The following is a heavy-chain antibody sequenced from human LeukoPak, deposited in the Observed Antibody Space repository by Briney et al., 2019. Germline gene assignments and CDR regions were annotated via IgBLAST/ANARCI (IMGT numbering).Heavy chain of an antibody. CDR2: IYTSGST. J-gene: IGHJ5*02. Sequence: PSETLSLTCTVSGGSISSYYWSWIRQPAGKGLEWIGRIYTSGSTNYNPSLKSLVTMSVDTSKNQLSLRLSSVNAADTAVYFCVREGTSGGLNWLDPWGQGTLVTVSS. CDR1: GGSISSYY. D-gene: IGHD3-10*01. V-gene: IGHV4-4*07. CDR3: VREGTSGGLNWLDP.